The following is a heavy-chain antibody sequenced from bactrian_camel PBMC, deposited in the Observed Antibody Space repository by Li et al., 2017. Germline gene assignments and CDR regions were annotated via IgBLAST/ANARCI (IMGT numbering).Heavy chain of an antibody. V-gene: IGHV3S9*01. CDR2: VDSDGTT. Sequence: HVQLVESGGGSVQAGGSLGLSCAASGNTYTSSCMAWFRQVPGKARERVARVDSDGTTLYADSVKGRFTVSKDKRRNTLVLQMNSLTPDDTAMYYCAAGQGGWDGFCPSTFNYWGQGTQVTVS. CDR3: AAGQGGWDGFCPSTFNY. J-gene: IGHJ4*01. CDR1: GNTYTSSC. D-gene: IGHD1*01.